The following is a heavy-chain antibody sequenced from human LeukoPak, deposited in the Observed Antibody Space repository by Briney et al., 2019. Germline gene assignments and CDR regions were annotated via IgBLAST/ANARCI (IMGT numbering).Heavy chain of an antibody. CDR1: GFTFNNYA. Sequence: GGSLRLSCAASGFTFNNYAMTWVRQAPGKGLEWVSVIPGVGGGRTYYADSVRGRFTISRDNAKNSLYLQLNSLRAEDTAVYYCAREGLTWRAYSWGQGTLVTVSS. CDR2: IPGVGGGRT. J-gene: IGHJ4*02. D-gene: IGHD6-19*01. V-gene: IGHV3-23*01. CDR3: AREGLTWRAYS.